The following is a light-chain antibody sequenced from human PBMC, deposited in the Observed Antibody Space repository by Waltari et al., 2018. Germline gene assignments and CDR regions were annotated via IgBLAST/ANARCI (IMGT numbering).Light chain of an antibody. V-gene: IGKV1-39*01. J-gene: IGKJ4*01. CDR2: AAS. CDR3: QQSYSNFRT. CDR1: QSIGNL. Sequence: DIQMTQSPTSLSASVGDRVTITCRASQSIGNLLNWYQQKAGKAPKLLIYAASNLESGVPSRCSCSGSGTDFTLTISSLQPEDFATYYCQQSYSNFRTFGGGTKVEI.